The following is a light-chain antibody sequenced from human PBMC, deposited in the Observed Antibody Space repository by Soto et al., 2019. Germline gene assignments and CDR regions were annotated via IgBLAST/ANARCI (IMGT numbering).Light chain of an antibody. V-gene: IGLV1-40*01. CDR3: QSFDNGVGHWV. CDR1: SSDIGSYSF. CDR2: GDT. J-gene: IGLJ3*02. Sequence: QSVLTQPPSVSGAPGQRVTISCTGISSDIGSYSFVHWYQQLPGTAPKLLIYGDTNRPSGVPDRFSASKSGTSASLVITGLQAEDEADYFCQSFDNGVGHWVFGGGTKVTVL.